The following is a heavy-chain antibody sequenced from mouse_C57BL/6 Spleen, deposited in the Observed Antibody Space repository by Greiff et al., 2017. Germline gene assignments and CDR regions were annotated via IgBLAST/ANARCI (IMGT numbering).Heavy chain of an antibody. CDR3: ARSGSYVTSSSYFDY. CDR1: GYTFTSYW. D-gene: IGHD2-12*01. V-gene: IGHV1-64*01. Sequence: QVQLQQPGAELVKPGASVKLSCKASGYTFTSYWMHWVKQRPGQGLEWIGMIHPNSGSTNYNEKFKSKATLTVDKSSSTAYMQLSSLTSEDSAVYYCARSGSYVTSSSYFDYWGQGTTLTVSS. CDR2: IHPNSGST. J-gene: IGHJ2*01.